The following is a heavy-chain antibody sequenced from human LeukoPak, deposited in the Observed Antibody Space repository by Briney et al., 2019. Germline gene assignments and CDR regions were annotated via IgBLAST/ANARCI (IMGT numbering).Heavy chain of an antibody. CDR3: ARNQDYRGFDF. Sequence: GGSLRLSCAASGFTVSSNYMSWVRQAPGKGLEWVSVIYSGGGTYYADSVKGRFTVSRDNSKNTLYLQMNSLRVDDTAMYYCARNQDYRGFDFWGQGTLVTVSS. CDR2: IYSGGGT. J-gene: IGHJ4*02. CDR1: GFTVSSNY. D-gene: IGHD4-23*01. V-gene: IGHV3-66*01.